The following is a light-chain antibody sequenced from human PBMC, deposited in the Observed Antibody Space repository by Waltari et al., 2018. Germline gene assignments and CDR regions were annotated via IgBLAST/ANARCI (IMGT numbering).Light chain of an antibody. CDR3: QQYNDWYS. J-gene: IGKJ2*03. CDR1: QSVSVN. CDR2: DAS. Sequence: TAMTQPPAPLSVSPGDVVTLSCRASQSVSVNVAWYQHRPGQAPRLLMYDASTRASGIPARFSGSGSGTEFTLTISGLQSEDRALYYCQQYNDWYSFGQGTKLEIK. V-gene: IGKV3-15*01.